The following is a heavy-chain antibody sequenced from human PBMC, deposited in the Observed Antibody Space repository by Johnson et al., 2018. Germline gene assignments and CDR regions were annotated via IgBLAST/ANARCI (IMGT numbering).Heavy chain of an antibody. V-gene: IGHV3-53*01. D-gene: IGHD5-24*01. J-gene: IGHJ4*02. CDR3: VRDVYNDGLAYFDH. CDR2: IYQDDRT. CDR1: AFSVINSH. Sequence: VQLVESGGGLIQPGGSXRLSCTTSAFSVINSHMNWVRQAPGKGLEWVSVIYQDDRTNYADSVKGRFTISRDNSKNTLYLQMDSLRAEDTAVYYCVRDVYNDGLAYFDHWAQGTLVTVSS.